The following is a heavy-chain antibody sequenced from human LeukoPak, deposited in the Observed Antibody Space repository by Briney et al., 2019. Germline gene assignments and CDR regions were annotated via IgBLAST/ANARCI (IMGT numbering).Heavy chain of an antibody. CDR2: INGDGSRT. CDR1: GFTFSIHW. CDR3: ARDRGWGDLDF. D-gene: IGHD6-19*01. J-gene: IGHJ3*01. V-gene: IGHV3-74*01. Sequence: GGSLRLSCAASGFTFSIHWMYWVRQAPGKGLVWVSRINGDGSRTDYADSVKGRFTISRDNAKNTLYLQMNSLRAEDTAVYYCARDRGWGDLDFGGQGTMVTVSS.